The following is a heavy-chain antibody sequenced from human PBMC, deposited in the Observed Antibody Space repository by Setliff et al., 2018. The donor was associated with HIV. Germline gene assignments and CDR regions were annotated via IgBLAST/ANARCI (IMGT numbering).Heavy chain of an antibody. V-gene: IGHV3-48*03. CDR1: GFTFSSFE. CDR2: ISSGGDSI. Sequence: GGSLRLSCAASGFTFSSFEMNWVRQAPGKGLEWLSYISSGGDSIYYADSVKGRFTISRDNAKNSLFLQMNNLRAEDTAVYYCARGDVWGQGTTVTVSS. J-gene: IGHJ6*02. CDR3: ARGDV.